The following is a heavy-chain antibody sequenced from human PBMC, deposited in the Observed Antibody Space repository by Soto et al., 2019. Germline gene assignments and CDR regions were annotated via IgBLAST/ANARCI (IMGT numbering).Heavy chain of an antibody. Sequence: GGSLRLSCAASGFTFSSYSMNWVRQAPGKGLEWVSYISSSSSTIYYADSVKGRFTISRDNAKNSLYLQMNSLRDEDTAVYYCARVLPAHSSGWYLGYYYGMDVWGQGTTVTVSS. CDR3: ARVLPAHSSGWYLGYYYGMDV. J-gene: IGHJ6*02. CDR1: GFTFSSYS. CDR2: ISSSSSTI. V-gene: IGHV3-48*02. D-gene: IGHD6-19*01.